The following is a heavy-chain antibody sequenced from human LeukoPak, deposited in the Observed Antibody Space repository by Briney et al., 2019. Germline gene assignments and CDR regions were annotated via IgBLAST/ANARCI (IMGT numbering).Heavy chain of an antibody. CDR2: FVRGST. CDR3: TRAAPYGTSWYGKNDY. D-gene: IGHD6-13*01. Sequence: GGSLRLSCAASGFTLSSYPMNWVRQAPGKGLEWVSTFVRGSTYYADTVQGRFTISRDSSKNTLYLQMNSLRADDTVLYFCTRAAPYGTSWYGKNDYWGQGTLVAVSS. J-gene: IGHJ4*02. V-gene: IGHV3-23*01. CDR1: GFTLSSYP.